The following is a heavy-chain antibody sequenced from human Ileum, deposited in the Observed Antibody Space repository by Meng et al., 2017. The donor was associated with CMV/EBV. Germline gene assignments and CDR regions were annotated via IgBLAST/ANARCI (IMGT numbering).Heavy chain of an antibody. Sequence: QVSLQQCRARLLKPSETPSRSCCVNGGSFSSFSWTWIRQPTGKGPEWIGDINHRGTTNYSPALKSRVTISIDTSKKQFSLRLSSLTAADTAVYYCTRGRVGDWGFDFWGQGTLVTVSS. D-gene: IGHD1-26*01. CDR3: TRGRVGDWGFDF. J-gene: IGHJ4*02. V-gene: IGHV4-34*02. CDR2: INHRGTT. CDR1: GGSFSSFS.